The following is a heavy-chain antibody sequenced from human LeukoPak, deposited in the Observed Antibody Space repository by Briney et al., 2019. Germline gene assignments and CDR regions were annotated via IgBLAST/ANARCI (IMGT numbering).Heavy chain of an antibody. D-gene: IGHD3-22*01. Sequence: SQTLSLTCTVSGGSISSGGYYWSWVRQHPGKGLEWIGYIYYRGSTYYNPSLKSRVTISVDTSKNQFSLKLSSVTAADTAVYYCARERGAYYYDSSGYFGPVDYWGQGTLVTVSS. CDR1: GGSISSGGYY. CDR2: IYYRGST. J-gene: IGHJ4*02. V-gene: IGHV4-31*03. CDR3: ARERGAYYYDSSGYFGPVDY.